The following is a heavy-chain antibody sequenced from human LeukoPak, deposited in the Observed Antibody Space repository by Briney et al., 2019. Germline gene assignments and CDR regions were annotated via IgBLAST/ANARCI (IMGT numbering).Heavy chain of an antibody. D-gene: IGHD4-23*01. J-gene: IGHJ4*02. V-gene: IGHV1-18*01. Sequence: ASVKVSCKASGYTFTSYGISWVRQAPGQGLERMGWISAYNGNTNYAQKLQGRVTMTTDTSTSTAYMELRSLRSDDTAVYYCARISTGYGGNYYFDYWGQGTLVTVSS. CDR3: ARISTGYGGNYYFDY. CDR2: ISAYNGNT. CDR1: GYTFTSYG.